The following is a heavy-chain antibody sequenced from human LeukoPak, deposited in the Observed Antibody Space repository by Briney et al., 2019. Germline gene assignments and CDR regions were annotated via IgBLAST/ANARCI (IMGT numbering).Heavy chain of an antibody. J-gene: IGHJ5*02. CDR3: AREPDNWFDP. Sequence: GGSLRLSCAASGFTFNRFLMSWVRQAPGKGLEWVANIKQEGTEKFYVDSVKGRFTISRDNAKNSLYLQMNSLRAEDTAVYYCAREPDNWFDPLGPGNPGHRLL. CDR1: GFTFNRFL. V-gene: IGHV3-7*01. CDR2: IKQEGTEK.